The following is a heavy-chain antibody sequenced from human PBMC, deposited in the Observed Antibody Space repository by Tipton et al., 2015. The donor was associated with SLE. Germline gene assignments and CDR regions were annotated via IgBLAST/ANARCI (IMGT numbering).Heavy chain of an antibody. V-gene: IGHV4-34*01. CDR3: AGGSVTVNY. J-gene: IGHJ4*02. CDR1: GGSFSGYY. CDR2: INHSGST. D-gene: IGHD4-23*01. Sequence: TLSLACAVYGGSFSGYYWSWIRQPPGKGLEWIGEINHSGSTNYNPSLKSRVTISVDTSKNQFSLKLSSVTAADTAVYYCAGGSVTVNYWGQGTLVTVSS.